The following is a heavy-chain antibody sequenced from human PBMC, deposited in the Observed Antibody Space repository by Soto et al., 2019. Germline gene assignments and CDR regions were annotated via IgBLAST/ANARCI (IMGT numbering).Heavy chain of an antibody. D-gene: IGHD2-8*01. V-gene: IGHV1-46*01. CDR2: INPRGGGT. J-gene: IGHJ3*02. CDR1: GYTFTSYY. Sequence: ASVKVSCKASGYTFTSYYMHWVRQAPGQGLEWMGIINPRGGGTSYAQKFQGRVTMTRDTSMSTAYMELSRLRSDDTAVYYCARAMLGYCTNGVCYHDAFDIWGQGTMVTVSS. CDR3: ARAMLGYCTNGVCYHDAFDI.